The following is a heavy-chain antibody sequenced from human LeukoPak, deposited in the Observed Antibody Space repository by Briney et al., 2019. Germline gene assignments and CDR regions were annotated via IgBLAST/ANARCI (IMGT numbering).Heavy chain of an antibody. CDR1: GFTFSSYG. Sequence: QSGGSLRLSCAASGFTFSSYGMSWVRRAPGKGLEWVSAISGSGGSTYYADSVKGRFTISRDNAKNSLYLLMNSLRAEDTAVYYCAREGGSRVVIYFDYWGQGTLVTVSS. CDR3: AREGGSRVVIYFDY. V-gene: IGHV3-23*01. J-gene: IGHJ4*02. CDR2: ISGSGGST. D-gene: IGHD1-26*01.